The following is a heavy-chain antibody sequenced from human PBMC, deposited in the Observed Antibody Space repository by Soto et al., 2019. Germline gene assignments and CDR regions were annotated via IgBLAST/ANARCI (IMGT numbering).Heavy chain of an antibody. J-gene: IGHJ4*02. CDR2: FLYSGYT. Sequence: SETLSLTCTVSGGSSSISSRHFGWVRQPPGKGLEWIGTFLYSGYTYYNPSLKSRVTMSVDTSKNQFSLKLSSVTAADTAVYYCAIFRYSGYDYVYFHYRGQAPLVTVS. CDR1: GGSSSISSRH. D-gene: IGHD5-12*01. V-gene: IGHV4-39*01. CDR3: AIFRYSGYDYVYFHY.